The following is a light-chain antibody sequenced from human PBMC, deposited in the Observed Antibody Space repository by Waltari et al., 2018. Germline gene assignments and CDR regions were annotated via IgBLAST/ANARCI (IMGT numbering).Light chain of an antibody. CDR1: DGTMAGKY. CDR3: QSDEGTTVV. Sequence: TLTQPPSVSESPGKTVTISCTRTDGTMAGKYVTLYPQRPGSAPPMLIYESNVRSSGVPDRFSGSTDISSNTASLTISGLTSEDEADYYCQSDEGTTVVFGGGTQLTVL. J-gene: IGLJ7*01. CDR2: ESN. V-gene: IGLV6-57*03.